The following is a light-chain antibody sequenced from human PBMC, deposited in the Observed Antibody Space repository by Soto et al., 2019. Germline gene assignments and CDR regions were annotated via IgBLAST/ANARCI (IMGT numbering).Light chain of an antibody. Sequence: DIQMTQSPSSLSASVGDRVTISCQASQDISNSLSWFQQKPGKAPKLLIYDASNLHTWVPSRFSGSGSGTDFTFAISSLQPEDFATYYCQQFDDLPFTFGPGTRVDIK. CDR1: QDISNS. V-gene: IGKV1-33*01. CDR3: QQFDDLPFT. CDR2: DAS. J-gene: IGKJ3*01.